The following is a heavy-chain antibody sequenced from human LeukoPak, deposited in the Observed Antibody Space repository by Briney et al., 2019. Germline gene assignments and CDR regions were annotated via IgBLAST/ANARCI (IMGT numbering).Heavy chain of an antibody. D-gene: IGHD6-19*01. V-gene: IGHV4-4*07. CDR1: GASISNYY. J-gene: IGHJ6*03. CDR3: ARTRSYYMDV. CDR2: MYSTGST. Sequence: SQTLSLTCTVSGASISNYYWTWIRQPAGKGLEWIGRMYSTGSTIYNPSLKSRVTMSVDTSKNQFSLTLSSVTAADTAVYYCARTRSYYMDVWAKGTTVTVSS.